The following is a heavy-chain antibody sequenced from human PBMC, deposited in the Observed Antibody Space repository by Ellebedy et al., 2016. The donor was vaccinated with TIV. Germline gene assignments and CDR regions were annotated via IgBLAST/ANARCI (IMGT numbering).Heavy chain of an antibody. CDR2: INAGNGNT. D-gene: IGHD6-19*01. CDR3: ARVRGQWLTFDY. J-gene: IGHJ4*02. Sequence: ASVKVSCKASGYTFTSYYMHWVRQAPGQRLEWMGWINAGNGNTKYSQKFQGRVTITRDTSANTAYMELSSLRSEDTAVYYCARVRGQWLTFDYWGQGTLVTVSS. CDR1: GYTFTSYY. V-gene: IGHV1-3*01.